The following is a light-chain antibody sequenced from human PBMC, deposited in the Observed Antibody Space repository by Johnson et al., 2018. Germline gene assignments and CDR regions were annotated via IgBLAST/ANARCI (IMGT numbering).Light chain of an antibody. CDR2: ENN. V-gene: IGLV1-51*02. J-gene: IGLJ1*01. Sequence: QSVLTQPPSVSAAPGQKVTISCSGSSSNIGNNYVSWYQHLPGTAPKLLIYENNKRPSGIPDRFSGSKSGTSATLGITGLQTGDEADYYCGTWDSSLSAGNVFGTGTNVTVL. CDR3: GTWDSSLSAGNV. CDR1: SSNIGNNY.